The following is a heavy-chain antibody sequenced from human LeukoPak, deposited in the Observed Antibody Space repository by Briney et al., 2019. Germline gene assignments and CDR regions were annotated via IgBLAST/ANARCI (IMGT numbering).Heavy chain of an antibody. Sequence: EASMKVSCXASGGTFNNYAISWVRQAPGQGLAWMAGIIPIFDTPNYAQKFQGRVTITTDESTSTAYMELSSLRSEDTAVYYCARDIPGYDAFDIWGQGTVVTVSS. CDR1: GGTFNNYA. J-gene: IGHJ3*02. CDR3: ARDIPGYDAFDI. D-gene: IGHD1-1*01. CDR2: IIPIFDTP. V-gene: IGHV1-69*05.